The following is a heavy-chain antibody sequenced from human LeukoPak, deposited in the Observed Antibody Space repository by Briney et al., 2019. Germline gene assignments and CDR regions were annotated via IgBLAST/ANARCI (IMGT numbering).Heavy chain of an antibody. CDR2: IYYSGST. J-gene: IGHJ4*02. CDR3: ARGWFGELCPSDY. CDR1: GGSMSSYY. Sequence: SETLSLTCTVSGGSMSSYYWSWIRQPPGKGLEWIGYIYYSGSTNYNPSIESRVTISVDTSKNQFSLKLSSVPAADTAVYYCARGWFGELCPSDYWGQGTPVTVSS. D-gene: IGHD3-10*01. V-gene: IGHV4-59*01.